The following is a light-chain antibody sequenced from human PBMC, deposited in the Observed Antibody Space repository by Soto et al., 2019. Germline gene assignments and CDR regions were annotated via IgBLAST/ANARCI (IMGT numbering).Light chain of an antibody. Sequence: QSALTQPPSASGSPGQSVTSSCTGTSSDVGGYNYVSWYQQYPGKAPKLMIYEVSKRPSGVPDRFSGSKSGNTASLTVSGLQAEDEADYYCSSYAGSNNYVFGTGTKLTVL. V-gene: IGLV2-8*01. J-gene: IGLJ1*01. CDR2: EVS. CDR3: SSYAGSNNYV. CDR1: SSDVGGYNY.